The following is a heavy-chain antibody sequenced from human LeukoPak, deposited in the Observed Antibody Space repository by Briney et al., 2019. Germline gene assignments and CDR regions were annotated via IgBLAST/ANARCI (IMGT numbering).Heavy chain of an antibody. CDR1: GFTFSDYY. Sequence: PGGSLRLSCAASGFTFSDYYMSWIRQTPGKGLEWVSYISSSGSTIYYADSVKGRFTISRDNAKNSLYLQMNSLRAEDTAVYYCARVAGKASFLDELRRRVDPWGQGTLVTVSS. J-gene: IGHJ5*02. CDR3: ARVAGKASFLDELRRRVDP. V-gene: IGHV3-11*01. D-gene: IGHD3/OR15-3a*01. CDR2: ISSSGSTI.